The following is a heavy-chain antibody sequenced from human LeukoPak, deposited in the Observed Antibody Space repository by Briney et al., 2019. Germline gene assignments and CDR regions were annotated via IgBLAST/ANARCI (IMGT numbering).Heavy chain of an antibody. J-gene: IGHJ4*02. V-gene: IGHV4-34*01. CDR3: ARGAIYYGSGSYYNY. CDR1: GGSFSGYY. CDR2: INHSGST. D-gene: IGHD3-10*01. Sequence: SETLSLTCAVYGGSFSGYYWSWIRQPPGKGLEWIGEINHSGSTNYNASLKSRVTISIDTSKKQFSLKLNSVTAADTAVYYCARGAIYYGSGSYYNYWGQGTLVTVSS.